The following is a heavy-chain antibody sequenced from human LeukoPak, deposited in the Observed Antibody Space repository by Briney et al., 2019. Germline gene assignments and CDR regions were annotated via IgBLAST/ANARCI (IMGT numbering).Heavy chain of an antibody. Sequence: GGSLRLSCAASGFTFSSYAMSWVRQAPGKGLEWVSAISGSGSTIYYADSVKGRFTISRDNAKNSLYLQMNSLRAEDTAVYYCAREKYSGYVHFWGQGTLVTVSS. V-gene: IGHV3-48*04. CDR3: AREKYSGYVHF. J-gene: IGHJ4*02. D-gene: IGHD5-12*01. CDR1: GFTFSSYA. CDR2: ISGSGSTI.